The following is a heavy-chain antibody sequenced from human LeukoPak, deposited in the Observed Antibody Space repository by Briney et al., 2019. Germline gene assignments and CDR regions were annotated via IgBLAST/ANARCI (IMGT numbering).Heavy chain of an antibody. J-gene: IGHJ4*02. CDR1: GYTFTSYD. D-gene: IGHD2/OR15-2a*01. CDR3: ATNILGYFDH. Sequence: ASVKVSCKASGYTFTSYDISWVRQAPGQGLEWMGWISAYNGNTNSAQKLQGRLTMTTDTSTSTSYMELRNLRPDDTAVYYCATNILGYFDHWGQGTLVTVSS. V-gene: IGHV1-18*01. CDR2: ISAYNGNT.